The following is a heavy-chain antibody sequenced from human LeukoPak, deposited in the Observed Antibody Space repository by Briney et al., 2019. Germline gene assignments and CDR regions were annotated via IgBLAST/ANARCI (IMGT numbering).Heavy chain of an antibody. CDR1: GGSFSGYY. V-gene: IGHV4-34*01. CDR2: INHSGST. D-gene: IGHD6-13*01. J-gene: IGHJ4*02. Sequence: SETLSLTCAVYGGSFSGYYWNWIRQPPGKGLEWLGEINHSGSTSYNPSLESRVTISVDTSKNQFSLRLNSVTAADTAVYHCARGDIAASGTPFDNWGRGTLVTVSS. CDR3: ARGDIAASGTPFDN.